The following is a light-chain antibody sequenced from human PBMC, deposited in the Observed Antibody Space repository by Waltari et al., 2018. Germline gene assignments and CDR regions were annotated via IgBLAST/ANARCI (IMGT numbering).Light chain of an antibody. V-gene: IGLV2-23*02. Sequence: QSALTQPASVSGSPGQSITISCTGTSSDVGSYNLVSWYQQHPGKAPKLMMYEVRKRPSGVSNRFSGSKSGNTASLTISGLQAEDEADYYCCSYAGSSTPVVFGGGTKLTVL. CDR1: SSDVGSYNL. J-gene: IGLJ2*01. CDR2: EVR. CDR3: CSYAGSSTPVV.